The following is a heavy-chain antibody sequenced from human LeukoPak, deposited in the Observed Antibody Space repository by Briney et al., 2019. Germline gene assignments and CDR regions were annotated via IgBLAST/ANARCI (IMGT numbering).Heavy chain of an antibody. Sequence: SVKVSCKASGGTFSSYAISWVRQAPGQWLEWMGGIIPIFGTANYAQKFEGRVTITADKSTSTAYMDLSSLRSEDTAVYYCARVIAGRLGYYGSGSDYNWFDPWGQGTLVTVSS. D-gene: IGHD3-10*01. V-gene: IGHV1-69*06. CDR1: GGTFSSYA. CDR2: IIPIFGTA. CDR3: ARVIAGRLGYYGSGSDYNWFDP. J-gene: IGHJ5*02.